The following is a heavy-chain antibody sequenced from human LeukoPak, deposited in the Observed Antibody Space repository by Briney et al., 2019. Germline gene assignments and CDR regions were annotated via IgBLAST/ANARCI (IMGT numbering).Heavy chain of an antibody. J-gene: IGHJ3*01. CDR3: AKEEMPHAFDL. D-gene: IGHD5-24*01. CDR2: ISGSGGST. Sequence: PGGSLRLYCAASGFTFSSYAMSWVRQAPGKGLEWVSAISGSGGSTYYADSVKGRFTISRDNSKNTLFLQLDSLRVEDTAIYYCAKEEMPHAFDLWGQGTMVTVSS. CDR1: GFTFSSYA. V-gene: IGHV3-23*01.